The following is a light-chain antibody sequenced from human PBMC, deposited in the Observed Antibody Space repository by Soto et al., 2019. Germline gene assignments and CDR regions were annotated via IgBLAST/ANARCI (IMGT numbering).Light chain of an antibody. CDR2: RAS. Sequence: EMPQSPSPLSASVGDRAPITCRASQGIRNDLTWYQQKPGKANKLLIYRASRLESGVTSRFSGSGSGTEFTLTISSLQPDDFATYYCQNYNSYSEACGQGTTVDIK. V-gene: IGKV1-5*03. CDR3: QNYNSYSEA. CDR1: QGIRND. J-gene: IGKJ1*01.